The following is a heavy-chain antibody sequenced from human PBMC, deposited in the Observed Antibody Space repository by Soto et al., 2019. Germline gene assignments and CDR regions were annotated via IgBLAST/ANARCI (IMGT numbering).Heavy chain of an antibody. CDR2: IIPILGIA. V-gene: IGHV1-69*08. Sequence: QVQLVQSGAEVKKPGSSVKVSCKASGGTFSSYTISWVRQAPGQGLEWMGRIIPILGIANYAQKYQGRVTXTXXXSXYTAYRGLSSLRSEDTAVYYCAREEYYYGSGAFFDYWGQGTLVTVSS. CDR3: AREEYYYGSGAFFDY. D-gene: IGHD3-10*01. J-gene: IGHJ4*02. CDR1: GGTFSSYT.